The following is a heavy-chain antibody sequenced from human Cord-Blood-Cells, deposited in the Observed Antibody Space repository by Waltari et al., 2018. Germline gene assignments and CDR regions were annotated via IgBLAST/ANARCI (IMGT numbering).Heavy chain of an antibody. D-gene: IGHD5-18*01. CDR2: MNPNSGNT. CDR3: ARYSYGYGGNAFDI. J-gene: IGHJ3*02. CDR1: GYTFTSYD. Sequence: QVQLVQSGAEVKKPGASVKVSCKASGYTFTSYDINWVRQATGQGLEWMRGMNPNSGNTGYAQTFQGRVTITRNTTISTAYMELSSLRSEDTAVYYCARYSYGYGGNAFDIWGQGTMVTVSS. V-gene: IGHV1-8*03.